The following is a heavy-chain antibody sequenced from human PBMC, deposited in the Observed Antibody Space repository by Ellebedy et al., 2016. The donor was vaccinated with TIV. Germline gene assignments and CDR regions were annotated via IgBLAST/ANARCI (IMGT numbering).Heavy chain of an antibody. CDR3: ARDPDAFGDQYFDL. CDR2: ISYHGSDK. CDR1: GFNFNSYA. V-gene: IGHV3-30*04. D-gene: IGHD3-10*01. Sequence: GESLKISCAASGFNFNSYALHWVRQAPGKGLEWVSLISYHGSDKYYADSVKGRFTISRDNSKNTLDLQMNNLRTEETAVYYCARDPDAFGDQYFDLWGQGTLVIVSS. J-gene: IGHJ5*01.